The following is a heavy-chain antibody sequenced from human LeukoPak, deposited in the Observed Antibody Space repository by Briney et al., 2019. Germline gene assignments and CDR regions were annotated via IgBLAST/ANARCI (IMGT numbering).Heavy chain of an antibody. D-gene: IGHD3-10*01. Sequence: PSETLSLTCTVSGDSIINYYWSWIRQSPGKGLEWIGYIYYSGSTKYNPSLKSRVTISVDTSKNQFSLKLSSVTAADTAVYYCARHRGSGSPYFDYWGQGTLVTASS. CDR1: GDSIINYY. CDR3: ARHRGSGSPYFDY. J-gene: IGHJ4*02. CDR2: IYYSGST. V-gene: IGHV4-59*08.